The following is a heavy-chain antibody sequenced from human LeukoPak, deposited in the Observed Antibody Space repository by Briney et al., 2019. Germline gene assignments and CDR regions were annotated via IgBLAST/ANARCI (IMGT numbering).Heavy chain of an antibody. CDR1: GITLNNYG. Sequence: SGGSLRLSCAVSGITLNNYGMSWVRQAPGKGLEWVAGMSDSGGRTNYADSVKGRFTISRDNPKNTLYLQMNSLRAEDTVVYFCAKRGVVIRVILVGFHKEAYYFDSWGQGALVTVSS. D-gene: IGHD3-22*01. CDR2: MSDSGGRT. J-gene: IGHJ4*02. V-gene: IGHV3-23*01. CDR3: AKRGVVIRVILVGFHKEAYYFDS.